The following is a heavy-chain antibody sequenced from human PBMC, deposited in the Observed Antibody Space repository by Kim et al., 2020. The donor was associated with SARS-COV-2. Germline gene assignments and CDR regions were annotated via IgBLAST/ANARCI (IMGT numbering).Heavy chain of an antibody. CDR2: INQDGSEK. Sequence: GGSLRLSCEASGFSFNNFWMSWVRQAPGKGLEWVANINQDGSEKKFLDSVKGRFTISRDNAKNSVYLQMNSLIVEESAVYYCARDAWSQRGTDGFDYWGQGTLVTVSS. CDR3: ARDAWSQRGTDGFDY. V-gene: IGHV3-7*01. J-gene: IGHJ4*02. D-gene: IGHD7-27*01. CDR1: GFSFNNFW.